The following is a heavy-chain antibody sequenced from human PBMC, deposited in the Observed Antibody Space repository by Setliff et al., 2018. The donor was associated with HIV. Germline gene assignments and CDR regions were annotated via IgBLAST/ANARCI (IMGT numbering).Heavy chain of an antibody. CDR3: ANLRGEEAGNFYYFYFGLDV. CDR1: GGSLRSLS. Sequence: SVKVSCKASGGSLRSLSINWVRPAPGQGLEWMAGTIPKFGTSNYAHKFQGRMTITADESTSTAYMERTGLRSEDAAVYYCANLRGEEAGNFYYFYFGLDVWGQGTTVTVSS. CDR2: TIPKFGTS. D-gene: IGHD2-21*02. V-gene: IGHV1-69*13. J-gene: IGHJ6*02.